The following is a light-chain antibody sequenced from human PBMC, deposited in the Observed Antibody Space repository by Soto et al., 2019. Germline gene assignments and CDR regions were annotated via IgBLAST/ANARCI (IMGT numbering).Light chain of an antibody. J-gene: IGLJ3*02. V-gene: IGLV2-14*01. CDR3: SSYTTTSTT. CDR1: INDIGSYHY. CDR2: EVT. Sequence: QLVLTQPASVSGSPGQSITISCTGTINDIGSYHYVAWYQHHPGNAPKLIIYEVTHRPSGVSNRFSGSKSGNTASLTISGLQAEDEADYYCSSYTTTSTTFGGGTKVTVL.